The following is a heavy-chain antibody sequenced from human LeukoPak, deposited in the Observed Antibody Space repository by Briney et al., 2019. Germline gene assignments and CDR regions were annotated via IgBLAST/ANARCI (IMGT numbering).Heavy chain of an antibody. CDR1: GASISRGSW. D-gene: IGHD1-1*01. CDR2: FSHSGIT. J-gene: IGHJ4*02. Sequence: SGTLSLTCDVSGASISRGSWWSWVRQPPGKGLEWIGEFSHSGITNFNPSLKSRVTISVDKSRNQFALNLISVTAADTAVYFCARNGGHNQEHWGQGTLVTVSS. CDR3: ARNGGHNQEH. V-gene: IGHV4-4*02.